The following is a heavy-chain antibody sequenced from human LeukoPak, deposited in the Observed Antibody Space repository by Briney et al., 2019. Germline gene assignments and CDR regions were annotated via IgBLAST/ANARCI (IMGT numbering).Heavy chain of an antibody. CDR2: IYTSGST. J-gene: IGHJ5*02. Sequence: PSETLSLTCTVSGGSISSYYLSWIRQPAGKGLEWIGRIYTSGSTNYNPSLKSRVTMSVDTSKNQFSLKLSSVTAADTAVYYCARDNGGGYSYGSWFDPWGQGTLVTVSS. CDR1: GGSISSYY. CDR3: ARDNGGGYSYGSWFDP. V-gene: IGHV4-4*07. D-gene: IGHD5-18*01.